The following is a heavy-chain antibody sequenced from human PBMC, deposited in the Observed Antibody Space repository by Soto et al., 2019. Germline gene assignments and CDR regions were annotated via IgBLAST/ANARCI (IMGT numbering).Heavy chain of an antibody. D-gene: IGHD6-13*01. CDR3: ARDSSSWYNAFDI. V-gene: IGHV4-31*03. CDR1: GGSISSGGYY. CDR2: IYYSGST. J-gene: IGHJ3*02. Sequence: SETLSLTCTVSGGSISSGGYYWSWIRQHPGKGLEWIGYIYYSGSTYYNPSLKSRVTISVDTSKNQFSLKLSSVTAADTAVYYCARDSSSWYNAFDIWGQGKMITVTS.